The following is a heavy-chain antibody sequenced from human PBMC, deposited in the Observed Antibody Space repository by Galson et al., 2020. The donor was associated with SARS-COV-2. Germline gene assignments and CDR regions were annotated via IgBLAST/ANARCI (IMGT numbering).Heavy chain of an antibody. Sequence: NSGGSLRLSCIASGFTFSDYYMSWVRQAPGKGLEWLSYISGYGSPIYPADSVKGRFTISRDNAKNSLYLQMNTLTAEDTGVYYCARDRGGGYDYKTGYGMDVWGQGTTVTVSS. J-gene: IGHJ6*02. CDR1: GFTFSDYY. CDR3: ARDRGGGYDYKTGYGMDV. V-gene: IGHV3-11*04. D-gene: IGHD3-16*01. CDR2: ISGYGSPI.